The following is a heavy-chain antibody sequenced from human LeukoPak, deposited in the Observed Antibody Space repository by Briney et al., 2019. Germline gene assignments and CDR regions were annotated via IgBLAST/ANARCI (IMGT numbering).Heavy chain of an antibody. J-gene: IGHJ4*02. V-gene: IGHV4-59*01. CDR1: GGSISSYY. D-gene: IGHD4-17*01. Sequence: PSETLSLTCTVSGGSISSYYWSWIRQPPGKGLEWIGYIYYSGSTNYNPSLKSRVTISVDTSKNQFSLKLSPVTAADTAVYYCATSTVTTFWGAYYFDYWGQGTLVTVSS. CDR3: ATSTVTTFWGAYYFDY. CDR2: IYYSGST.